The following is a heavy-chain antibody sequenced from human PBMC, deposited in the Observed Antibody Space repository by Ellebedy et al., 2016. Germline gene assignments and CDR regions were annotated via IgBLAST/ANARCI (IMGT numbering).Heavy chain of an antibody. CDR1: GYTFTSYD. CDR3: ARDGENGVMLPY. CDR2: MNPNGADT. V-gene: IGHV1-8*01. Sequence: ASVKVSXXASGYTFTSYDINWVRQATGQGLEWMGWMNPNGADTGYAQGFQGRVTMTRNTSISTAYMELTSLRPEDTAVYYCARDGENGVMLPYWGQGTLVTVSS. J-gene: IGHJ4*02. D-gene: IGHD2-15*01.